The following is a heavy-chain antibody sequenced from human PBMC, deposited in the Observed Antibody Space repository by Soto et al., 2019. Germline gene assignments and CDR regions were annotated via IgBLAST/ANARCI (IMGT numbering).Heavy chain of an antibody. CDR2: IYYSGST. V-gene: IGHV4-59*01. Sequence: PSETLSLTCTFSCGSIISYYWSWIRQPPGKGLEWIGYIYYSGSTNYNPSLKSRVTISVDTSKNQFSLKPSSVTAADTAVYYCARERSYYDFWSGYSVGWFDPWGQGTLVTVSS. D-gene: IGHD3-3*01. CDR3: ARERSYYDFWSGYSVGWFDP. CDR1: CGSIISYY. J-gene: IGHJ5*02.